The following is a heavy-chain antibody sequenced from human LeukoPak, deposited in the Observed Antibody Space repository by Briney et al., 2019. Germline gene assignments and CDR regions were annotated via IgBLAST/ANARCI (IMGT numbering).Heavy chain of an antibody. CDR1: GGTLSRYA. CDR3: ARVVTPRYCSSTSCYWKGWFDP. V-gene: IGHV1-69*01. D-gene: IGHD2-2*01. Sequence: ASVKVSCKASGGTLSRYAISWVRQAPGQGLEWMGGIIASFGTANYAQKFQGRVTISADESSGTAYMELSSLRSEDTAVYYCARVVTPRYCSSTSCYWKGWFDPWGQGTLVTVSS. J-gene: IGHJ5*02. CDR2: IIASFGTA.